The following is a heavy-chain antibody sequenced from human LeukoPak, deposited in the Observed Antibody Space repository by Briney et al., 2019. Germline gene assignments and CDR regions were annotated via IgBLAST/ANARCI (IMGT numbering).Heavy chain of an antibody. Sequence: ASVKVSCKASGYAFTGYYMHWVRQAPGQGLEWMGWINHNSGGTNYAQKFQGRVTMTRDTSISTAYMELSTLRSDDAAVYYCAHESSRAYCGGDCSSPESYWGQGTLVTVSS. CDR3: AHESSRAYCGGDCSSPESY. D-gene: IGHD2-21*01. J-gene: IGHJ4*02. CDR1: GYAFTGYY. CDR2: INHNSGGT. V-gene: IGHV1-2*02.